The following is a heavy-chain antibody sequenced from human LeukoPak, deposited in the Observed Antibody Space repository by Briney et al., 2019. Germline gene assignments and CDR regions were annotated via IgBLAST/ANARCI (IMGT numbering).Heavy chain of an antibody. CDR2: ISYDGSNK. D-gene: IGHD3-9*01. CDR3: AKDRVFDILTGYYKNGMDV. CDR1: GFTFSNYG. J-gene: IGHJ6*02. V-gene: IGHV3-30*18. Sequence: PGGSLRLSCAASGFTFSNYGMHWVRQAPGKGLEWVAVISYDGSNKYYADSVKGRFTISRDNSKNTLYLRMNSLRAEDTAVYYCAKDRVFDILTGYYKNGMDVWGQGTTVTVSS.